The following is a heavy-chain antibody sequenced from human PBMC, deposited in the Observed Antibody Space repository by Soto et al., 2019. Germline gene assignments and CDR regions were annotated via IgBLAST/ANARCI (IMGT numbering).Heavy chain of an antibody. J-gene: IGHJ6*03. CDR2: MNPNSGNT. V-gene: IGHV1-8*01. Sequence: ASVKVSCKASGYTFTSYDINWVRQATGQGLEWMGWMNPNSGNTGYAQKFQGRVTMTRNTSISTAYMELSSLRSEDTAVYYCCSWSGYYMGDSYYYMDVWGKGTTVTVSS. CDR3: CSWSGYYMGDSYYYMDV. CDR1: GYTFTSYD. D-gene: IGHD3-3*01.